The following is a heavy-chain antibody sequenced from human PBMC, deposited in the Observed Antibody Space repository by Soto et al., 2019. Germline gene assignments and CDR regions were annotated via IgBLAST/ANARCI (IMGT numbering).Heavy chain of an antibody. CDR3: ARDVGYCISTSCYSWFDP. J-gene: IGHJ5*02. CDR2: IYYSGST. Sequence: QVQLQESGPGLVKPSETLSLTCTVSGGSISSYYWSWIRQPPGKGLEWIGYIYYSGSTNYTPSLKSRVTISVDTSKNQFSLKLSSVTAADTAVYYCARDVGYCISTSCYSWFDPWGQGTLVTVSS. V-gene: IGHV4-59*01. D-gene: IGHD2-2*02. CDR1: GGSISSYY.